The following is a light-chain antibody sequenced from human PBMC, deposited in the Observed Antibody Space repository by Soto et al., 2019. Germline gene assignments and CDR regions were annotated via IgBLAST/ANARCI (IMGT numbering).Light chain of an antibody. CDR1: QSISSW. J-gene: IGKJ1*01. Sequence: DIQMTQSPSTLSASVGDRVTITCRASQSISSWLAWYQQKPGKAPKLLIYDASSLESGVPSRFSGSGSGTEFTLTISSLQPDDLATYYCQQYNSWTLGQGTKVDIK. CDR2: DAS. V-gene: IGKV1-5*01. CDR3: QQYNSWT.